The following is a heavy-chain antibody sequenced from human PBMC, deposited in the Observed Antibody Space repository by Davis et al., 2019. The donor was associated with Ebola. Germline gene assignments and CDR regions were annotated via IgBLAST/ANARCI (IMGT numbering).Heavy chain of an antibody. CDR2: INTNTGNP. V-gene: IGHV7-4-1*02. J-gene: IGHJ4*02. CDR3: ARGGIAANY. CDR1: GYSFNTYG. Sequence: ASVKVSCKASGYSFNTYGLSWVRQAPGQGLEWMGWINTNTGNPTYAQGFTGRFVFSLDTSVSTAYLQISSLKAEDTAVYYCARGGIAANYWGQGTLVTVSS. D-gene: IGHD6-25*01.